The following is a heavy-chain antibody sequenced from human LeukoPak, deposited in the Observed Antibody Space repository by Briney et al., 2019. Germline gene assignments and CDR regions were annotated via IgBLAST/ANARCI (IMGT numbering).Heavy chain of an antibody. CDR1: GGSFSGYY. CDR3: ARRAPYCSSTSCYSPRYAFDI. J-gene: IGHJ3*02. CDR2: INHSGST. D-gene: IGHD2-2*02. Sequence: SETLSLTCAVYGGSFSGYYWSWIRQPPGKGLEWIGEINHSGSTNYNPSLKSRVTISVDTSKNQFSLKLSSVTAADTAVYYCARRAPYCSSTSCYSPRYAFDIWGQGTMVTVSS. V-gene: IGHV4-34*01.